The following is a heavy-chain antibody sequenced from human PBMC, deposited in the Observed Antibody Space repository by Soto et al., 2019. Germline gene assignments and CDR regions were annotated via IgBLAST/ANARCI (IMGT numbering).Heavy chain of an antibody. CDR1: GFTFSSYW. J-gene: IGHJ6*02. V-gene: IGHV3-74*01. CDR3: TRDLQGVLYYYYGMDV. Sequence: EVQLVESGGGLVQPGGSLRLSCAASGFTFSSYWMHWVRQAPGKGLVWVSRINSDGSSARYADSVKGRFTISRDNAQNTFYLQMTRLRAEDTAVYYCTRDLQGVLYYYYGMDVWGQGNTVTVAS. CDR2: INSDGSSA. D-gene: IGHD2-2*01.